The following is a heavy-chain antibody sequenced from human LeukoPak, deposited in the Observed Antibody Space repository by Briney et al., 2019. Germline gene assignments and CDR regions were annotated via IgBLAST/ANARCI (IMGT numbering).Heavy chain of an antibody. V-gene: IGHV3-9*01. D-gene: IGHD6-13*01. Sequence: GGSLRLSCAASGFTFDDYAMHWVRHAPGKGLEWVSGISWNSGSIGYADSVKGRFTISRDNAKNSLYLQMNSLRAEDTALYYCAKDSSSWYGGDFDYWGQGTLVTVSS. CDR3: AKDSSSWYGGDFDY. CDR2: ISWNSGSI. CDR1: GFTFDDYA. J-gene: IGHJ4*02.